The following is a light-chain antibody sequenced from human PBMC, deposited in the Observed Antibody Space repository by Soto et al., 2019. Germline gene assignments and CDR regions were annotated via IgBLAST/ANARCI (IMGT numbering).Light chain of an antibody. J-gene: IGLJ1*01. CDR2: DVS. Sequence: QSVLTQPRSVSGSPGQSVTISCTGTSSDVGGYNYVSWYQQHPGKAPKLMIYDVSKRPSGVPDRFSGSKSGNTASLTISGLKAEDEADYYCCSYAGSYTYVFGTGTKVXVL. CDR3: CSYAGSYTYV. V-gene: IGLV2-11*01. CDR1: SSDVGGYNY.